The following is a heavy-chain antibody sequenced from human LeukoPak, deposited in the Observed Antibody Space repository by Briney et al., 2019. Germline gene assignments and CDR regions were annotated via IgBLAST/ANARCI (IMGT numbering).Heavy chain of an antibody. V-gene: IGHV4-61*01. J-gene: IGHJ4*02. Sequence: SETLSLTCTVSGGSVSSGSYYWSWIRQPPGKGLEWIGNIYYSGSTNYNPSLKSRVTISVDTSKNQFSLKLSSVTAADTAVYYCARDHISYYDSSGLDYWGQGTLVTVSS. CDR2: IYYSGST. D-gene: IGHD3-22*01. CDR1: GGSVSSGSYY. CDR3: ARDHISYYDSSGLDY.